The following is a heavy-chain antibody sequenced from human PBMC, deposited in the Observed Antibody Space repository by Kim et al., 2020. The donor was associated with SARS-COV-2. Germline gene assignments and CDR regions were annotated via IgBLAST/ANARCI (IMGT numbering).Heavy chain of an antibody. D-gene: IGHD3-10*01. V-gene: IGHV3-13*01. Sequence: TYCPGSVEGRFTISRENAKNSLYLQMSSLRAGDTAVYYCVRFDMVRGFDYWGQGTLVTVSS. CDR2: T. CDR3: VRFDMVRGFDY. J-gene: IGHJ4*02.